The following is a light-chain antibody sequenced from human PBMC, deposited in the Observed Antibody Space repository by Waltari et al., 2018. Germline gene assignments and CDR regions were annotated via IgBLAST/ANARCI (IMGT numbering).Light chain of an antibody. V-gene: IGKV4-1*01. CDR1: QNLLYSANSNNY. Sequence: DIVMTQSPDSLAVSLGERATIKCKSSQNLLYSANSNNYLAWYQQKPGQPPKLLIYWASSRETGVPDRFSGSGSGTDFTLTISSLQAEDVAVYYCQQHYSSPYTFGQGTKLVI. CDR2: WAS. CDR3: QQHYSSPYT. J-gene: IGKJ2*01.